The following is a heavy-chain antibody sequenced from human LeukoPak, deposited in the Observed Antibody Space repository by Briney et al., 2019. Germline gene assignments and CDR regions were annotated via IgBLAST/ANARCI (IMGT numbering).Heavy chain of an antibody. J-gene: IGHJ4*02. CDR1: GFTFTAYY. V-gene: IGHV1-2*02. CDR3: ARITIFGVPYDY. Sequence: ASVKVSCKASGFTFTAYYIHWVRQAPGQGLEWMGWINPNSGGSDYAQKFQGRVTMTRDTSISTAYMELTRLRSDDTAVYYCARITIFGVPYDYWGQGTLVTVSS. CDR2: INPNSGGS. D-gene: IGHD3-3*01.